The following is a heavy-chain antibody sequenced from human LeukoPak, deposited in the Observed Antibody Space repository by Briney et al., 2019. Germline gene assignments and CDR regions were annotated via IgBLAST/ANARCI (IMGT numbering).Heavy chain of an antibody. CDR2: IYDSAST. J-gene: IGHJ4*02. CDR3: ARGVAVAGTFDY. V-gene: IGHV4-59*08. CDR1: GGSISSYY. D-gene: IGHD6-19*01. Sequence: PSETLSLTCTVSGGSISSYYSSCIRQPPGEGLEWIGYIYDSASTNYNPSLKSRVTISVDTSKNQFSLKLSSVTAADTAVYYCARGVAVAGTFDYWGQGTLVTVSS.